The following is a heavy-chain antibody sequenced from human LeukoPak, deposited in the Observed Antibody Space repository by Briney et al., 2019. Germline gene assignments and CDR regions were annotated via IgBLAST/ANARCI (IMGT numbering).Heavy chain of an antibody. V-gene: IGHV5-51*01. D-gene: IGHD2-21*02. Sequence: GESLKTSCKGSGYSFTSYWIGWVRQMPGKGLEWMGIIYPGDSDTRYSPSFQGQVTISADKSISTAYLQWSSLKASDTAMYYCARGPLAYCGGDCSYYFDYWGQGTLVTVSS. CDR3: ARGPLAYCGGDCSYYFDY. J-gene: IGHJ4*02. CDR2: IYPGDSDT. CDR1: GYSFTSYW.